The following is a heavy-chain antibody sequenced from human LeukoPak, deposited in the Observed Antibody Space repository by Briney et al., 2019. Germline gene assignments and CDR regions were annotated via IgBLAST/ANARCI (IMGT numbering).Heavy chain of an antibody. Sequence: GGSLRLSCAASGFTFRDYAMHWVRQAPGKGLEWVAFIRHDESHKYYADSVEGRFTISRDNSKNTLSLQMNSLRAEDTPVYYCAKETFCSSTGCPSGWGQGTLLTVS. J-gene: IGHJ4*02. CDR2: IRHDESHK. D-gene: IGHD2-2*01. V-gene: IGHV3-30*02. CDR3: AKETFCSSTGCPSG. CDR1: GFTFRDYA.